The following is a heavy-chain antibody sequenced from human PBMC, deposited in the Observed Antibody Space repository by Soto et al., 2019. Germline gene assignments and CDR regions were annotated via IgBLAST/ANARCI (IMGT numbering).Heavy chain of an antibody. CDR3: ASGFSRSSYCYLDY. CDR2: IYYSGST. D-gene: IGHD1-26*01. V-gene: IGHV4-30-4*01. Sequence: SETLSLTCTVSGGSISSGDYYWSWIRQPPGKGLEWIGYIYYSGSTYYNPSLKSRVTISVDTSKNQFSLKLSSVTAADTAVYYWASGFSRSSYCYLDYSGRGPRGVVSS. CDR1: GGSISSGDYY. J-gene: IGHJ4*03.